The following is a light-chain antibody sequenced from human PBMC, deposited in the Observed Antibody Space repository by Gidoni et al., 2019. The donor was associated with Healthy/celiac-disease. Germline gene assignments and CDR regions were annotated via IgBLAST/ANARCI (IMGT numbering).Light chain of an antibody. V-gene: IGKV1-33*01. CDR1: QDISNY. J-gene: IGKJ3*01. Sequence: IQMTESPSSLSASVGDRATITCQASQDISNYLNWYQQKPGKAPKLLIYDASNLETGVPARFSGSGSGTDFTFTISSLQPEDIAAYYCQQYDNLPGFTFGRGTKVDIK. CDR2: DAS. CDR3: QQYDNLPGFT.